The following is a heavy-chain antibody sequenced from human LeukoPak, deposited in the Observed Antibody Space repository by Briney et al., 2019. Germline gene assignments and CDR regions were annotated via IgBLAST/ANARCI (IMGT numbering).Heavy chain of an antibody. J-gene: IGHJ4*02. CDR3: AKGDSSGYDPFDY. V-gene: IGHV3-23*01. CDR1: GFTFSGYG. Sequence: GGSLRLSCAASGFTFSGYGMSWVRQAPGKGLEWVSAISGSGGSTYYADSVKGRFTISRDNSKNTLYLQMNSLRAEDTAVYYCAKGDSSGYDPFDYWGQGTLVTVSS. D-gene: IGHD3-22*01. CDR2: ISGSGGST.